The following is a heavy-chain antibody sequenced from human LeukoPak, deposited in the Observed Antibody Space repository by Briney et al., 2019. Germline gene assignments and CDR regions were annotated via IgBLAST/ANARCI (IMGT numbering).Heavy chain of an antibody. V-gene: IGHV3-23*01. CDR2: ISGSGGST. CDR3: ALGGMSYYYYYGMGV. CDR1: GFTFSSYA. D-gene: IGHD3-16*01. Sequence: GGSLRLSCAASGFTFSSYAMSWVRQAPGKGLEWVSAISGSGGSTYYADSVKGRFTISRDNSKNTLYLQMNSLRAEDTAVYYCALGGMSYYYYYGMGVWGQGTTVTVSS. J-gene: IGHJ6*02.